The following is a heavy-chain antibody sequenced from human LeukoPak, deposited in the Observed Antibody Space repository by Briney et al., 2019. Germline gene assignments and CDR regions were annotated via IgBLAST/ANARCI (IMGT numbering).Heavy chain of an antibody. V-gene: IGHV1-69*04. D-gene: IGHD6-13*01. CDR2: IIPILGIA. J-gene: IGHJ4*02. CDR3: AREALPAFGYGSSLG. CDR1: GGTFSSYT. Sequence: SVKVSCKASGGTFSSYTISWVRQAPGQGLEWMGRIIPILGIANYAQKFQGRVTITADKSTSTAYMELSSLRSEDTAVYYCAREALPAFGYGSSLGWGQGTLVTVSS.